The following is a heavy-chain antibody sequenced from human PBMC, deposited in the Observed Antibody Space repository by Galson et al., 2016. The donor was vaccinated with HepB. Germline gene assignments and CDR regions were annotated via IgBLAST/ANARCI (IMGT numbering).Heavy chain of an antibody. CDR1: GYTLTDLS. D-gene: IGHD1-14*01. J-gene: IGHJ4*02. V-gene: IGHV1-24*01. Sequence: SVKVSCKVSGYTLTDLSKHWVRQTPRKGLEWMGGFDPEEAETIYAQKFQGRVSMTEDTSTDTAYMELSGLRSEDTAVYYCAIDRVGVGTLENWGQGTLVTVSS. CDR2: FDPEEAET. CDR3: AIDRVGVGTLEN.